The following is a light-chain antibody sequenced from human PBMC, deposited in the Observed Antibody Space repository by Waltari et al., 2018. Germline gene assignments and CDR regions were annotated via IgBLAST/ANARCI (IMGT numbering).Light chain of an antibody. Sequence: SSELTQDPAVSVALGQTVRITCQGDSLRSYSESWYQQKPGQAPVLVIYGKNNRPSGIPDRFAGSSSGNTASLTITGAQAEDEADYYCNSRDSSGNPLFGGGTKLTVL. CDR2: GKN. V-gene: IGLV3-19*01. CDR1: SLRSYS. J-gene: IGLJ2*01. CDR3: NSRDSSGNPL.